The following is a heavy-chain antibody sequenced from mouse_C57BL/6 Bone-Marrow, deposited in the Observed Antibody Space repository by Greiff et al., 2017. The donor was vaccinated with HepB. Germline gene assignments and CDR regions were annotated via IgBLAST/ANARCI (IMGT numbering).Heavy chain of an antibody. CDR1: GYSFTSYY. Sequence: QVQLQQSGPELVKPGASVKISCKASGYSFTSYYIHWVKQRPGQGLEWIGWIYPGSGNTKYNEKFKGKATLTADKSSSTAYMQLSSLTSEDSAVYYCARSYYYGSSHHFDYWGQGTTLTVSS. J-gene: IGHJ2*01. CDR2: IYPGSGNT. CDR3: ARSYYYGSSHHFDY. V-gene: IGHV1-66*01. D-gene: IGHD1-1*01.